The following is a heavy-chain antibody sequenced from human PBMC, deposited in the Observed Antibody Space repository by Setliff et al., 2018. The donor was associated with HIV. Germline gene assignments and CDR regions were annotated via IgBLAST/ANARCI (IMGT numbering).Heavy chain of an antibody. D-gene: IGHD6-19*01. CDR1: GFTFTGYW. CDR3: ARASYSSGWYAVMDV. Sequence: GGSLRLSCAASGFTFTGYWMSWVRQAPGKGLEWVSYISRSSNTVYYANSLKGRFTISRDNAKNSLHLQMNSLRVEDTAVYYCARASYSSGWYAVMDVWGKGTTVTVSS. J-gene: IGHJ6*03. V-gene: IGHV3-48*01. CDR2: ISRSSNTV.